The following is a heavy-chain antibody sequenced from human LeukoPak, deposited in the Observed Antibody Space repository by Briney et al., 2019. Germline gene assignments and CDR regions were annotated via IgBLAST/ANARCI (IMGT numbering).Heavy chain of an antibody. V-gene: IGHV3-30*02. CDR2: IQYDGSEK. J-gene: IGHJ4*02. CDR3: AREGGTIEIGEFDY. CDR1: GLTFTFSTSG. Sequence: GGSLRLSCAASGLTFTFSTSGIHWVRQAPGKGPEWVAFIQYDGSEKYYADSVKGRCTTSRDNSKNTVYLQMNSLTGEDTAIYHCAREGGTIEIGEFDYWGQGTLVTVSS. D-gene: IGHD3-16*02.